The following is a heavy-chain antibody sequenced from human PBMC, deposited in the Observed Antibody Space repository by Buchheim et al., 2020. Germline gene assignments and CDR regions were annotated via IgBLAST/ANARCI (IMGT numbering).Heavy chain of an antibody. V-gene: IGHV3-74*01. CDR1: GFTFSSHW. D-gene: IGHD3-3*02. CDR2: ISPDGSNS. CDR3: ARDLHF. Sequence: EVQLVESGGDLVQPGGSLRLSCAASGFTFSSHWMHWVRQAPGKGLVWVSRISPDGSNSDYADSVRGRFTISRDNAKNPLYLQVNSLRAEDTAVYYCARDLHFWGQGTL. J-gene: IGHJ4*02.